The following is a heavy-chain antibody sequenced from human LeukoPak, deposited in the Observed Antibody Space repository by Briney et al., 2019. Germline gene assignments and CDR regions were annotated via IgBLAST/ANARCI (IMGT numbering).Heavy chain of an antibody. V-gene: IGHV3-11*04. CDR1: GFTFSAYW. CDR2: ISSSGSTI. Sequence: GGSLSLSCAASGFTFSAYWMRWVRQAPGKGLEWVSYISSSGSTIYYADSAKGRFTTYRHNPKNPLYLHINNLRAVDTAVYYCARDPELSSRPYIYHYYMDVWGKGTTVTVSS. D-gene: IGHD6-13*01. CDR3: ARDPELSSRPYIYHYYMDV. J-gene: IGHJ6*03.